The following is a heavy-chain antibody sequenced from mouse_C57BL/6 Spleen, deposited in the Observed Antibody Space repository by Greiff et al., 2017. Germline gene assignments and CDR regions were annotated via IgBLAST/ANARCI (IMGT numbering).Heavy chain of an antibody. Sequence: QVQLQQPGAELVKPGASVKMSCKASGYTFTSYWITWVKQRPGQGLAWIGDIYPGSGSTNYNEKFKSKATLTVDTSSSTAYMQLSSLTSEDSAVYYCARSDLDSTYYYAMDYWGQGTSVTVSS. CDR2: IYPGSGST. V-gene: IGHV1-55*01. CDR3: ARSDLDSTYYYAMDY. J-gene: IGHJ4*01. CDR1: GYTFTSYW. D-gene: IGHD3-2*01.